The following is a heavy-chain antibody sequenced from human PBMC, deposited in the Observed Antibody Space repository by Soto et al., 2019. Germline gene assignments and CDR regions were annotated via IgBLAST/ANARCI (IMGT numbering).Heavy chain of an antibody. CDR1: GGSVSSGSYY. CDR2: IYYSGST. Sequence: PSETLSLTCTVSGGSVSSGSYYWSWIRQPPGKGLEWIGYIYYSGSTNYNPSLKSRVTISVDTSKNQFSLKLSSVTAADTAVYYCARRGIFGVVMIYDYWGQGTLVTVSS. V-gene: IGHV4-61*01. CDR3: ARRGIFGVVMIYDY. J-gene: IGHJ4*02. D-gene: IGHD3-3*02.